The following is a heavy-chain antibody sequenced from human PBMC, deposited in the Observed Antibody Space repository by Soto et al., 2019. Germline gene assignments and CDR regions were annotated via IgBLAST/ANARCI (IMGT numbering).Heavy chain of an antibody. Sequence: QVQLVESGGGVVQPGRSLRLSCAASGFTFSSYGMHWVRQAPGKGLEWVAVIWYDGSNKYYADSVKGRFTISRDNSKNTLYLQMNSLRAEDTAVYYCAREILIFVVVAGQGAFDYWGQGTLVTVSS. D-gene: IGHD3-3*01. CDR1: GFTFSSYG. CDR2: IWYDGSNK. J-gene: IGHJ4*02. V-gene: IGHV3-33*01. CDR3: AREILIFVVVAGQGAFDY.